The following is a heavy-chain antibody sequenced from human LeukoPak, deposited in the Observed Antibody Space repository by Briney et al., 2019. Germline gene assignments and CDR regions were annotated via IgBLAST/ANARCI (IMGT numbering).Heavy chain of an antibody. D-gene: IGHD2-2*01. CDR3: ASGSSTHGEYYFDS. CDR1: GFTFSSYS. J-gene: IGHJ4*02. V-gene: IGHV3-21*01. CDR2: ISSSSMYI. Sequence: GGSLRLSCAASGFTFSSYSMNWVRQAPGKGLEWVSSISSSSMYIYYADSVKGRFTISRDNAKNSLYLQMNSLRAEDTAVYFCASGSSTHGEYYFDSWGRGTLVTVSS.